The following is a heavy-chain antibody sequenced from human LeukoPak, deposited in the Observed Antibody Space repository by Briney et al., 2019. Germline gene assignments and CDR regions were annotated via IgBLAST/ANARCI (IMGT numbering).Heavy chain of an antibody. D-gene: IGHD6-19*01. CDR2: IYYSGNT. Sequence: SETLSLTCTVSSGSISSTSNYWGWIRQPPGKGLEWIGSIYYSGNTYYNPSLKSRVTISVDTSKNQFSLKLSSVTAADTAVYYCARGLDQKTGYSSSWGQGTLVTVSS. J-gene: IGHJ4*02. CDR1: SGSISSTSNY. CDR3: ARGLDQKTGYSSS. V-gene: IGHV4-39*01.